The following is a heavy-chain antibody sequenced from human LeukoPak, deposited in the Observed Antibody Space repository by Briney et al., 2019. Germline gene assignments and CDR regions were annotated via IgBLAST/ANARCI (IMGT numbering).Heavy chain of an antibody. J-gene: IGHJ4*02. CDR2: ISPVKNTI. CDR3: ARESDRHHDLWSGYLALDY. D-gene: IGHD3-3*01. CDR1: GFTFSSYS. Sequence: PGGSLRLSCVASGFTFSSYSMNWVRQTPGKGLEWISYISPVKNTIYYADSVKGRFTISRDNAKNSLDLQMNSLRAEDTAVYYCARESDRHHDLWSGYLALDYWGQGTLVTVSS. V-gene: IGHV3-48*01.